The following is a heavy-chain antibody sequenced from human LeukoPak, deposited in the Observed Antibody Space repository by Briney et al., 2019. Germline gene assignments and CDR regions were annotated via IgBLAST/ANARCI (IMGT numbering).Heavy chain of an antibody. Sequence: PGGSLRLSCAASGFTFSSYSMNWVRQAPGKGLEWVSSISSSSSYIYYADSVKGRFTISRDNAKNSLYLQMNSLRAEDTAVYYCARGYYDFWSGYFLDYWGQGTLVTVSS. D-gene: IGHD3-3*01. CDR2: ISSSSSYI. CDR1: GFTFSSYS. CDR3: ARGYYDFWSGYFLDY. V-gene: IGHV3-21*01. J-gene: IGHJ4*02.